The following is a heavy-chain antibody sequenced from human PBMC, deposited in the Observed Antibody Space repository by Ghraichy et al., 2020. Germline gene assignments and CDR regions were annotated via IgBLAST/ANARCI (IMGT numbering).Heavy chain of an antibody. J-gene: IGHJ4*02. V-gene: IGHV4-59*08. D-gene: IGHD1-26*01. CDR3: ARHGGARTGSYPFDH. CDR2: IDYRGST. Sequence: SETLSLTCTVSGGSIRSYYWSWIRQPPGKGLEWIGYIDYRGSTNYNPSLKSRVTISVDTSKNHFSLKLSSVTAADTAVYYCARHGGARTGSYPFDHWGQGTRVTGSS. CDR1: GGSIRSYY.